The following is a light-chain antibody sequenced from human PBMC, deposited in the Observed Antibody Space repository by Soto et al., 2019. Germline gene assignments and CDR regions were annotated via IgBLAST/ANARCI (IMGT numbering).Light chain of an antibody. Sequence: QSVLTQPPSASGSPGQSATISCTGTSGDVGAYDHVSWYQQHPGKAPKLLIYEVTKRPLGVPDRFSGSKSGNAASLTVSGLQAEDEADYYCSSYAGSNYPYVFGTGTKVTVL. CDR2: EVT. J-gene: IGLJ1*01. CDR3: SSYAGSNYPYV. CDR1: SGDVGAYDH. V-gene: IGLV2-8*01.